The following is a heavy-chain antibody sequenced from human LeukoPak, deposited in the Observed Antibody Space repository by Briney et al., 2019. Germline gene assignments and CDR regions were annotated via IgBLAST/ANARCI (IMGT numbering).Heavy chain of an antibody. CDR1: GYTFTSYD. CDR3: ARSRAGHEEFDY. V-gene: IGHV1-8*01. CDR2: MNPNSGNT. D-gene: IGHD6-13*01. J-gene: IGHJ4*02. Sequence: GASVKVSCKASGYTFTSYDINWVRQATGQGLEWMGWMNPNSGNTGYAQKFQGRVTMTRNTSISTAYMELSSLRSEDTAVYYCARSRAGHEEFDYWGQGTLVTVSS.